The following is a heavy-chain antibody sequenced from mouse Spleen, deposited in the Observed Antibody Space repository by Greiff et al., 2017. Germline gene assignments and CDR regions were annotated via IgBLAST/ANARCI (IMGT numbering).Heavy chain of an antibody. CDR1: GFTFSSYA. Sequence: VQLKESGGGLVKPGGSLKLSCAASGFTFSSYAMSWVRQTPEKRLEWVATISSGGSYTYYPDSVKGRFTISRDNAKNTLYLQMSSLRSEDTAMYYCARQGLTGNAMDYWGQGTSVTVSS. J-gene: IGHJ4*01. V-gene: IGHV5-9-3*01. CDR3: ARQGLTGNAMDY. CDR2: ISSGGSYT. D-gene: IGHD4-1*01.